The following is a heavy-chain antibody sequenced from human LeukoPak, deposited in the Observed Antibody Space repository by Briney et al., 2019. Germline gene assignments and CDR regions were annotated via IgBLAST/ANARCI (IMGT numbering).Heavy chain of an antibody. CDR1: GFTFSSYG. D-gene: IGHD3-16*02. J-gene: IGHJ4*02. CDR2: ISGSGGRT. V-gene: IGHV3-23*01. CDR3: AKEGGYDYVWGSYRPDLFDY. Sequence: GGSLRLSCAASGFTFSSYGMNWVRQAPGKGLEWVSAISGSGGRTYYADSVKGRFTISRDNSKNTLYLQMISLRAEDTAVYYCAKEGGYDYVWGSYRPDLFDYWGQGTLVTVSS.